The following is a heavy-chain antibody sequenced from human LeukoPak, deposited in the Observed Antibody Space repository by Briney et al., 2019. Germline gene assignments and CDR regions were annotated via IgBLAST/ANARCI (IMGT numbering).Heavy chain of an antibody. J-gene: IGHJ3*02. CDR2: IRRKANSYAT. CDR1: GFTLSGSA. V-gene: IGHV3-73*01. D-gene: IGHD2-2*01. CDR3: TSANIVVVPAAFDAFDI. Sequence: GGSLRLSCAASGFTLSGSAMHWVRQASGKGLEWAGRIRRKANSYATAYAASVKGRFTISRDDSKNTAYLQMNSLKTEDTAVYYCTSANIVVVPAAFDAFDIWGQGTMVTVSS.